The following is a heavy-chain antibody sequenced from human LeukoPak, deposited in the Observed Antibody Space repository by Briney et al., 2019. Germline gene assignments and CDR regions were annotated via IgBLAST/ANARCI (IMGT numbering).Heavy chain of an antibody. Sequence: ASVKVSCKASGYTFTGYYMHWVRQAPGQGLEWMGWINPNSGGTNYAQKFQGRVTMTRDTSIRTAYMELSRLRSNDTAVYYCAILGGYSYGYFDYWGQGTLVTVSS. V-gene: IGHV1-2*02. CDR2: INPNSGGT. D-gene: IGHD5-18*01. CDR3: AILGGYSYGYFDY. CDR1: GYTFTGYY. J-gene: IGHJ4*02.